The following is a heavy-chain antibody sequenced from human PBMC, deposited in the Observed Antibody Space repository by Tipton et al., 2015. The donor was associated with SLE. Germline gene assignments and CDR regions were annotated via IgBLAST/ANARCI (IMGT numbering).Heavy chain of an antibody. CDR2: ISSSGSTI. V-gene: IGHV3-48*03. CDR1: GFTFSSYE. CDR3: ARLPLTLGPDDAFDI. J-gene: IGHJ3*02. Sequence: VQLVQSGGGLVQPGGSLRLSCAASGFTFSSYEMNWVRQAPGKGLEWVSYISSSGSTIYYADSVKGRFTISRDNAKNSLYLQMNSLRAEDTAVYYCARLPLTLGPDDAFDIWGQGTMVTVSS.